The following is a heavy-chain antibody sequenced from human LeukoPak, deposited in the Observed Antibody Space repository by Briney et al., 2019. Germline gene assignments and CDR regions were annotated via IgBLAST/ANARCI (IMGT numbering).Heavy chain of an antibody. V-gene: IGHV4-34*01. CDR1: GGSFSDNY. Sequence: SETLSLTCAIYGGSFSDNYWSWIRQPPGKGLEWIGEINQSGSTNYNPSLKSPVTISVDTSTNQFSLKLSSVTAADTAVYYCARTSKSPYDYVWGSDQLPYLFDYWGQGTLVTGSS. D-gene: IGHD3-16*02. J-gene: IGHJ4*02. CDR3: ARTSKSPYDYVWGSDQLPYLFDY. CDR2: INQSGST.